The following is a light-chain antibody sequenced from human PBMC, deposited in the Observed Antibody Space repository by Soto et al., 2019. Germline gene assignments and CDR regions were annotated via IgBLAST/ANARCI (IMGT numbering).Light chain of an antibody. Sequence: QSALTQPPSASGSPGQSVTISCTGTSSDVGKYDYVSWFQHHPGKAPKLIIYEVSKRPSGVPDRFSGSKSGSTASLTVSGLKNEDEADYYCKSYVAGLKVFGTGTKVTVL. V-gene: IGLV2-8*01. CDR2: EVS. J-gene: IGLJ1*01. CDR3: KSYVAGLKV. CDR1: SSDVGKYDY.